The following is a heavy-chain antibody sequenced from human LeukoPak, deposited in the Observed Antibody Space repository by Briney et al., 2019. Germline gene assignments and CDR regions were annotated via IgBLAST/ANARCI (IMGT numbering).Heavy chain of an antibody. V-gene: IGHV3-30*18. J-gene: IGHJ4*02. CDR1: GFTFSSYG. Sequence: GRSLRLSCAASGFTFSSYGMHWVRQAPGKGLEWVAVISYDGSNKYYADSVKGRFTISRDNSKNTLYLQMNSLRAEDTAVYYCAKDPAVGAAAGQFDYWGQGTLVNVSS. D-gene: IGHD6-13*01. CDR2: ISYDGSNK. CDR3: AKDPAVGAAAGQFDY.